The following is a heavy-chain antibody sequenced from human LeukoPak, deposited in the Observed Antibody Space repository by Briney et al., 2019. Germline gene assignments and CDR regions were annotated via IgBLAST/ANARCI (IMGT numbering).Heavy chain of an antibody. CDR3: ARPGIAVAGEFFDY. V-gene: IGHV3-53*01. D-gene: IGHD6-19*01. CDR1: GFTVSSNY. J-gene: IGHJ4*02. CDR2: IYRGGST. Sequence: GGSLRLSCAASGFTVSSNYMSWVRQAPGKGLEWVSVIYRGGSTYYADPVKGRFTISRDNSKNTLYLQMNSLRAEDTAVYYCARPGIAVAGEFFDYWGQGTLVTVSS.